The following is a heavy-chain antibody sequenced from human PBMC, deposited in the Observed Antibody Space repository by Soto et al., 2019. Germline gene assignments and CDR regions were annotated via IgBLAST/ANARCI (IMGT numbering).Heavy chain of an antibody. CDR1: GFTFNRYG. CDR2: ISFDGSDK. CDR3: AKDRTTGTQGLFYGLDV. V-gene: IGHV3-30*18. Sequence: QMQLVESGGGVVQPGRSLRLSCVASGFTFNRYGMHWVRQAPGKGLEWVALISFDGSDKFYLDSVKGRFTLSRDNSKNTMFLQMNNLRSEDTVLYYCAKDRTTGTQGLFYGLDVWGQGNTVTVSS. J-gene: IGHJ6*01. D-gene: IGHD4-4*01.